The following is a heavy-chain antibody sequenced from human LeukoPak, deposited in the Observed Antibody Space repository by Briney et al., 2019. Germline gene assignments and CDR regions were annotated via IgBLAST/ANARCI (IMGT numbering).Heavy chain of an antibody. CDR1: GGSISSGGYS. D-gene: IGHD1-14*01. J-gene: IGHJ5*02. V-gene: IGHV4-31*03. CDR2: IYYSGST. Sequence: KPSETLSLTCTVSGGSISSGGYSWSWIRQHPGKGLEWIGYIYYSGSTYYNPSLKSRVTISVDTSKNQFSLKLSSVTAADTAVYYCARGLGIEASLRFDPWGQGTPVTVSS. CDR3: ARGLGIEASLRFDP.